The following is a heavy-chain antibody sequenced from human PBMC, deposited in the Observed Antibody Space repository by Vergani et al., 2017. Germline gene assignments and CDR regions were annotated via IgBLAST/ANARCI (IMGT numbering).Heavy chain of an antibody. V-gene: IGHV5-10-1*03. CDR3: ARELELTRAFDI. CDR2: IDPSDSYT. J-gene: IGHJ3*02. CDR1: GYSFTSYW. D-gene: IGHD1-7*01. Sequence: EVQLVPSGAEVKTPGASLRISCKGSGYSFTSYWISWVRQMPGKGLEWMGRIDPSDSYTNYSPSFQGHVTISADKSISTAYLQWSSLKASDTAMYYCARELELTRAFDIWGQGTMVTVSS.